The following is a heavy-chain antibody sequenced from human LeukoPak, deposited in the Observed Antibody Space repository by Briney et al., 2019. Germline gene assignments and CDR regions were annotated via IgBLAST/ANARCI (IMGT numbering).Heavy chain of an antibody. V-gene: IGHV4-30-4*01. D-gene: IGHD2-21*01. CDR2: IFYTGST. J-gene: IGHJ4*02. CDR3: ASFYQAYYFDY. CDR1: DGSISSGDYY. Sequence: PSETLSLTCTVSDGSISSGDYYWSWIRQPPGKGLEWIGYIFYTGSTYYNPSLKSRVTISVDTSKNQFSLKLSSVTAADTAVYYCASFYQAYYFDYWGQGTLVTVSS.